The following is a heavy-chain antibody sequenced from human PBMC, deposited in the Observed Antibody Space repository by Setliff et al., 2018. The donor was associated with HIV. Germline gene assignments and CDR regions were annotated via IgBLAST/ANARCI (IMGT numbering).Heavy chain of an antibody. Sequence: KASETLSLTCTVSGGSISSYYWSWIRQPAGKGLEWIGRIYASGSTNYNPSLKSRATMSVDTSKNHFSLKLSSVTAADTAVFYCARGREWTHLDYWGQGTLVTVSS. CDR1: GGSISSYY. CDR3: ARGREWTHLDY. D-gene: IGHD3-3*01. J-gene: IGHJ4*02. V-gene: IGHV4-4*07. CDR2: IYASGST.